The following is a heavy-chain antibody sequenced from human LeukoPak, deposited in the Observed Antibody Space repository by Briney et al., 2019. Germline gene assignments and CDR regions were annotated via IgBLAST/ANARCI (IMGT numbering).Heavy chain of an antibody. CDR3: SNARIAAAGTGAFDV. CDR1: GLTHSSYV. J-gene: IGHJ3*01. D-gene: IGHD6-13*01. Sequence: PGGCLRHSRVASGLTHSSYVMSWVRPAPGRGLAWVSAFSATDGSAQYADSVKGRFTISRDNSKNSLYLQMDSLRDEDTAVYYCSNARIAAAGTGAFDVWGQGKMVTVSS. CDR2: FSATDGSA. V-gene: IGHV3-23*01.